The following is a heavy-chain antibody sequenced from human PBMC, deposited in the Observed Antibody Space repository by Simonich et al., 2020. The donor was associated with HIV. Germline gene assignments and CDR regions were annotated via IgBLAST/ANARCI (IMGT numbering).Heavy chain of an antibody. CDR2: INHSGTT. V-gene: IGHV4-34*01. CDR1: GGSFSGYC. Sequence: QVQLQQWGAGLLKPSETLSLTCAVYGGSFSGYCWNWIRQPPGKGLEWIWEINHSGTTNYNPSLKRRGTTSVDTSKNQFSLKLSSVTAADTAVYYCARTTVELNYYYYYMDVWGKGTTVTVSS. CDR3: ARTTVELNYYYYYMDV. D-gene: IGHD1-26*01. J-gene: IGHJ6*03.